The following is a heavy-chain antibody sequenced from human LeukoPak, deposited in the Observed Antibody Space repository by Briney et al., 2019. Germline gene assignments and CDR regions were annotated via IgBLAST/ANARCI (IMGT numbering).Heavy chain of an antibody. Sequence: SGGSLRLSCAASGFTFSSYAMSWVRLAPGKGLEWVSAISGNGGSTYYADSVKGRFTISRDNSKNTLYLQMNSLRAEDTAVYYCAKESGIAAAGTYFDYWGQGTLVTVSS. CDR3: AKESGIAAAGTYFDY. CDR2: ISGNGGST. V-gene: IGHV3-23*01. CDR1: GFTFSSYA. D-gene: IGHD6-13*01. J-gene: IGHJ4*02.